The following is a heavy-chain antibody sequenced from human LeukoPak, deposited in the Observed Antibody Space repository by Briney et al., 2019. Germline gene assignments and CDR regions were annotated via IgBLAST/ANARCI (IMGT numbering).Heavy chain of an antibody. D-gene: IGHD2-15*01. CDR1: VGTLRNYT. CDR2: IIPILAIA. CDR3: ARGYCSGGSCYSLDY. J-gene: IGHJ4*02. V-gene: IGHV1-69*02. Sequence: SFKVSCKASVGTLRNYTISWVGQAPGQGLEWMGRIIPILAIANYAQKFQGRVTITADKSTSTAYMELSSLRSEDTAVYYCARGYCSGGSCYSLDYWGQGTLVTVSS.